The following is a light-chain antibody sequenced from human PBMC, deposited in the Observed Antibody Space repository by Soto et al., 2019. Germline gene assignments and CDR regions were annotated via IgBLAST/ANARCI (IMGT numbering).Light chain of an antibody. J-gene: IGLJ2*01. CDR2: DVN. CDR3: SSHTSSSTLVL. CDR1: SSDVGGYNY. V-gene: IGLV2-14*03. Sequence: QSVLTQPASVSGSPGQSITISCTGTSSDVGGYNYVSWYQHHPGKAPKLMIYDVNDRPSGVSNRFSGSKSGNTASLTSSGLLAEDEADYYCSSHTSSSTLVLFGGGTKLTVL.